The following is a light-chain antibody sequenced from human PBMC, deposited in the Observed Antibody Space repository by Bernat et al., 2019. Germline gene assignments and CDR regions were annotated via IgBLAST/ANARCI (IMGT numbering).Light chain of an antibody. CDR1: QGISSS. V-gene: IGKV1-39*01. CDR3: QQSYSIPRT. CDR2: AAS. Sequence: DIQLTQSPSFLSASVGDRVTITCRASQGISSSLAWYQHKPGKAPKLLIYAASILQSGVPSRFSGRGSGTDSTLTISSLQPEDFATYYCQQSYSIPRTFGGGTKVVI. J-gene: IGKJ4*01.